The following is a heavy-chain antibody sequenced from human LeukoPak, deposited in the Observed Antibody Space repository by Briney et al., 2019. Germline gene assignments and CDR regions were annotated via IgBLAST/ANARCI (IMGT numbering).Heavy chain of an antibody. CDR1: GGSISSYY. J-gene: IGHJ5*02. D-gene: IGHD3-10*01. V-gene: IGHV4-4*07. Sequence: SEALSLTCTVSGGSISSYYWGWIRQPAGKGLEWIGRIYTSGSTNYNPSLKSRVTMSVDTPKNQFSLKLSSVTAADTAVYYCARETMITMVRGVINWFDPWGQGTLVTVSS. CDR2: IYTSGST. CDR3: ARETMITMVRGVINWFDP.